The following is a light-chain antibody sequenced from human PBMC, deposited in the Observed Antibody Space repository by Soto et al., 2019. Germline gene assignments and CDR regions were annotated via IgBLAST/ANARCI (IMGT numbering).Light chain of an antibody. V-gene: IGKV1-27*01. CDR1: LPISNY. CDR3: QKYNSAPLT. J-gene: IGKJ4*01. Sequence: DIQRTQSPSSLSASLGDRVTITGRAGLPISNYLAWYQQKPGKIPKLLIYAASTLQAGGPSRFSGSGSATAFTLPISSLQHEDVAAYYCQKYNSAPLTFGGGTKVDIK. CDR2: AAS.